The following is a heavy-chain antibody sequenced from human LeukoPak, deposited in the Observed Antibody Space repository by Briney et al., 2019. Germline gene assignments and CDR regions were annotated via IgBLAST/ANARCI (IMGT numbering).Heavy chain of an antibody. Sequence: SVKVSFKASGGTFSSYAISWVRQAPGQGREWMGGIIPIFGTANYAQKFQGRVTITADKSTSTAYMELSSLRSEDTAVYYCALWFGELSAFDIWGQGTMVTVSS. CDR3: ALWFGELSAFDI. J-gene: IGHJ3*02. V-gene: IGHV1-69*06. CDR2: IIPIFGTA. D-gene: IGHD3-10*01. CDR1: GGTFSSYA.